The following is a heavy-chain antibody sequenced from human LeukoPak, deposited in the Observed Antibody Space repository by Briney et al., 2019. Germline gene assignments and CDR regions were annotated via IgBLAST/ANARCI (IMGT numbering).Heavy chain of an antibody. D-gene: IGHD6-19*01. J-gene: IGHJ4*02. CDR2: ISSSSSYI. Sequence: PGGSLRLSCAASGFTFSSYSMNWVRQAPGKGLEWVSSISSSSSYIYYADSVKGRFTISRDNAKNSLYLQMNSLRAEDTAVYYCAGDFRDSSGWYTYWGQGTLVTVSS. V-gene: IGHV3-21*01. CDR3: AGDFRDSSGWYTY. CDR1: GFTFSSYS.